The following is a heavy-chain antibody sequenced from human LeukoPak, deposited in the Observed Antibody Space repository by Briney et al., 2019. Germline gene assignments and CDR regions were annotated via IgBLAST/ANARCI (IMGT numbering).Heavy chain of an antibody. CDR3: ARDRNSYYYDSSGYRDLDAFDI. J-gene: IGHJ3*02. CDR2: IIPILGIA. D-gene: IGHD3-22*01. Sequence: SVKVSCKASGGTFSSYAISWVRQAPGQGLEWMGRIIPILGIANYAQKFQGRVTITADKSTSTAYMELSSLRSEDTAVYYCARDRNSYYYDSSGYRDLDAFDIWGQGTMVTVSS. CDR1: GGTFSSYA. V-gene: IGHV1-69*04.